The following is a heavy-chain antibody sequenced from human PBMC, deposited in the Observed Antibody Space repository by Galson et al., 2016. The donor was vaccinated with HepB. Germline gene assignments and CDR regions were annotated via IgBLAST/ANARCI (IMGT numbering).Heavy chain of an antibody. CDR3: ARGEYCSGGRCQGYGY. V-gene: IGHV1-2*02. J-gene: IGHJ4*02. D-gene: IGHD2-15*01. CDR2: INPNSGGT. CDR1: GYTFTDYY. Sequence: SVKVSCKASGYTFTDYYMHWMRQAPGQGLEWMGWINPNSGGTNYAQKFQGRVTMTRDTSISTAYMELSRLTSDDTAVYYCARGEYCSGGRCQGYGYWGQGTLVTVSS.